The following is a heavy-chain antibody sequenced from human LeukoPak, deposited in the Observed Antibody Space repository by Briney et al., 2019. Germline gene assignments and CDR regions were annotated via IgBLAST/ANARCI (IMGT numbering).Heavy chain of an antibody. CDR2: IFPSGGEI. D-gene: IGHD6-13*01. J-gene: IGHJ6*03. CDR3: AKDGRYSGSSQAGYYYYYYMDV. V-gene: IGHV3-23*01. Sequence: GGSLRLSCAASGFTFSTFAMIWVRQPPGKGLEWVSSIFPSGGEIHYADSVRGRFTISRDNSKNTLYLQMNSLRAEDTAVYYCAKDGRYSGSSQAGYYYYYYMDVWGKGTTVTISS. CDR1: GFTFSTFA.